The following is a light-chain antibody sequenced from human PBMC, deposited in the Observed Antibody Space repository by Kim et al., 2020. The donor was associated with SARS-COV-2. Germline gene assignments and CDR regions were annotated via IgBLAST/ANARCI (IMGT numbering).Light chain of an antibody. CDR3: QKYDSLPLT. CDR2: AAS. CDR1: QDISQY. V-gene: IGKV1-33*01. Sequence: DIQMTQSPSSLSASVGDRVTITCRASQDISQYLNWYQQKPGKAPHLLIFAASNLETGVPSRFSGGGSGTDFTFTISSLQPEDIATYYCQKYDSLPLTFGGGTKVDIK. J-gene: IGKJ4*01.